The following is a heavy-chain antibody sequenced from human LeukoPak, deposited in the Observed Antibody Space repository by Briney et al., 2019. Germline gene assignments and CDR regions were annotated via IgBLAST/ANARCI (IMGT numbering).Heavy chain of an antibody. CDR1: GFTFSSYS. V-gene: IGHV3-21*04. D-gene: IGHD2-2*01. Sequence: GGSLRLSCAASGFTFSSYSVNWVRQAPGKGLEWVSSISSSGNYIEYADSVKGRFTISRDNAKNSLYLQMNSLRAEDTAVYYCARDTHPHAGIVVVPAARESRWFDPWGQGTLVTVSS. CDR3: ARDTHPHAGIVVVPAARESRWFDP. CDR2: ISSSGNYI. J-gene: IGHJ5*02.